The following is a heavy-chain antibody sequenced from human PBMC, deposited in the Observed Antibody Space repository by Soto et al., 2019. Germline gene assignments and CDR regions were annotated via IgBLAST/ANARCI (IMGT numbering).Heavy chain of an antibody. J-gene: IGHJ4*02. Sequence: GGSLRLSCAASGFTFSSYAMHWVRQAPGKGLEWVAVISYDGSNKYYADSVKGRFTISRDNSKNTLYLQMNSLRAEDTAVYYCARGGEDYYDSSGYPVPYFDYWGQGTLVTVPS. V-gene: IGHV3-30-3*01. D-gene: IGHD3-22*01. CDR3: ARGGEDYYDSSGYPVPYFDY. CDR1: GFTFSSYA. CDR2: ISYDGSNK.